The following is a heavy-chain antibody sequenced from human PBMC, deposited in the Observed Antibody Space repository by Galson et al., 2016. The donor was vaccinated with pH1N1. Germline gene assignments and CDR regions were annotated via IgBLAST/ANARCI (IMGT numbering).Heavy chain of an antibody. CDR3: AKDPSSGYDHVYFDY. V-gene: IGHV3-30*18. Sequence: SLRLSCAASGFMFSNYGMHWVRQAPGKGLEWVALISYDGSIKYYADSVKGRFTISRDNSKSTLYLQLNSLRPEDTSLYYCAKDPSSGYDHVYFDYWGQGTPVTVSS. J-gene: IGHJ4*02. CDR1: GFMFSNYG. D-gene: IGHD5-12*01. CDR2: ISYDGSIK.